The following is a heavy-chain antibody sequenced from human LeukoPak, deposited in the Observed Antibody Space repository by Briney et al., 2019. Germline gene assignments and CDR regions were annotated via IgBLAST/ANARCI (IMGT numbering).Heavy chain of an antibody. CDR2: INLSGTT. J-gene: IGHJ4*02. CDR1: GFIFSSYS. V-gene: IGHV4-34*01. CDR3: VRGDDYRFDY. D-gene: IGHD5-12*01. Sequence: GSLRLSCAASGFIFSSYSMSWVRQAPGKGLEWIGEINLSGTTRYNMSLKSRVTMSIDTPENQLFLQLTSVTAADTAVYYCVRGDDYRFDYWGQGALVTVSS.